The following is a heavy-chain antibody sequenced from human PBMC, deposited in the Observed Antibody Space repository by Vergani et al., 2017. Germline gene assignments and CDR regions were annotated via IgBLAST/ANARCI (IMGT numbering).Heavy chain of an antibody. J-gene: IGHJ6*03. CDR2: IYPGDSDT. Sequence: EVQLVQSGAEVKKPGESLKISCKGSGYSFTSYWIGWVRQMPGKGLEWMGIIYPGDSDTRYSPSFQGQVTISANKSISTAYLQWSSLKASDTAMYYCARLAGEWLLYWHYYMDVWGKGTTVTVSS. D-gene: IGHD3-3*01. V-gene: IGHV5-51*01. CDR1: GYSFTSYW. CDR3: ARLAGEWLLYWHYYMDV.